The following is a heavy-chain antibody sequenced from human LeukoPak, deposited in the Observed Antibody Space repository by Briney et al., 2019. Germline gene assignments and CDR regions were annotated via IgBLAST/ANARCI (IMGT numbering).Heavy chain of an antibody. CDR2: INPNSGGT. CDR1: GYTFTGYY. J-gene: IGHJ3*02. CDR3: ARDASLQGAFDI. Sequence: ASVKVSCKASGYTFTGYYMHWVRQAPGQGLEWMGWINPNSGGTNYAQKFQGRVTMTRDTSISTAYMELSRLRSDDTAVYYCARDASLQGAFDIWGQGTLVTVSS. V-gene: IGHV1-2*02.